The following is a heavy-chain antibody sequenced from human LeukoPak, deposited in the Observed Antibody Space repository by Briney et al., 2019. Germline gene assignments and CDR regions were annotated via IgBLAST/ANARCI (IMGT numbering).Heavy chain of an antibody. D-gene: IGHD7-27*01. V-gene: IGHV3-74*01. CDR3: ARGGLPGGF. Sequence: GGSLRLSCAASGFTVSNSWMFWVRQAPGKGLMYVSEINNDGNRIRYVDSVKGRFTISGDGAKNTLFLQMNSLRDDDTAMYYCARGGLPGGFWGQGILVTVSS. J-gene: IGHJ4*02. CDR1: GFTVSNSW. CDR2: INNDGNRI.